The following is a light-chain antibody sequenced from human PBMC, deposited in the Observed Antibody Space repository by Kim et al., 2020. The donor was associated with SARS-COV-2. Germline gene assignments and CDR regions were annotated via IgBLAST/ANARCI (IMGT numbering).Light chain of an antibody. CDR1: QTISSNY. CDR3: QQYDISPRT. Sequence: EIVLTQSPGTLSLSPGEVATLSCRASQTISSNYLAWYQHKRGQAPRLLIYGASSRAPGIPDRFSGSGSGTDFTLTISRLEPEDFVVYFCQQYDISPRTFGQGTKLEI. CDR2: GAS. J-gene: IGKJ1*01. V-gene: IGKV3-20*01.